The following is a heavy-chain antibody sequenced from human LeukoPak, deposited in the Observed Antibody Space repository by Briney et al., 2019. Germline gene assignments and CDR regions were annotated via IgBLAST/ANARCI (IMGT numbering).Heavy chain of an antibody. CDR1: GFTFSSYS. CDR2: ISSSSSYI. J-gene: IGHJ4*02. Sequence: GGSLRLSCAASGFTFSSYSMNWVRQAPGMGLEWVSSISSSSSYIYYADSVKGRFTISRDNAKNSLYLQMNSLRAEDTAVYYCARDRVTMVRGVIIPNDYWGQGTLVTVSS. V-gene: IGHV3-21*01. CDR3: ARDRVTMVRGVIIPNDY. D-gene: IGHD3-10*01.